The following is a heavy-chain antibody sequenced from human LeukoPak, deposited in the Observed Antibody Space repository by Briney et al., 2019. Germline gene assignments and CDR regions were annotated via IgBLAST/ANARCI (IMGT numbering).Heavy chain of an antibody. CDR1: GYSISSGYY. D-gene: IGHD1-1*01. V-gene: IGHV4-38-2*01. Sequence: SETLSLTCAVSGYSISSGYYWGWIRQPPGKGLEWIGSIYHSGSTYYNPSLKSRVTISVDTSKNQFSLKLSSVTAADTAVYYCARGKQNAVDYWGQGILVTVSS. J-gene: IGHJ4*02. CDR3: ARGKQNAVDY. CDR2: IYHSGST.